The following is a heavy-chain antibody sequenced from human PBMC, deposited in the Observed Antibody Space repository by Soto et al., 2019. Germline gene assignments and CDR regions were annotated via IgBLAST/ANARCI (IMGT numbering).Heavy chain of an antibody. V-gene: IGHV4-34*01. CDR1: GGSFSGYY. J-gene: IGHJ6*02. Sequence: PSETLSLTCAVYGGSFSGYYWSWIRQPPGKGLEWIGEINHSGSTNYNPSLKSRVTISVDTSKNQFSLKLSSVTAADTAVYYCARALTRFLERSKDMDVWGQGTTVTVSS. CDR3: ARALTRFLERSKDMDV. CDR2: INHSGST. D-gene: IGHD3-3*01.